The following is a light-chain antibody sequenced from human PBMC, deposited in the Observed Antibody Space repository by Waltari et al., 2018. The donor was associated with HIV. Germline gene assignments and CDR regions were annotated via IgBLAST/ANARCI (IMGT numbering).Light chain of an antibody. CDR3: HMWDTTRVL. CDR1: PLHSNS. J-gene: IGLJ2*01. V-gene: IGLV3-21*04. Sequence: SYVLTHPPSVSVAPGKTASITCAGTPLHSNSLHWYLQKAVQAPVLVILDDSDRRPGIPMRCAGSKYGSTATLTISRVEAGDEADYYCHMWDTTRVLFGGGTKLTVL. CDR2: DDS.